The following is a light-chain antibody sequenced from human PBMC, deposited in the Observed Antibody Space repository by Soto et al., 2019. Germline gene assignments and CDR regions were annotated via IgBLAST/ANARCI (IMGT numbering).Light chain of an antibody. CDR3: QKCKIAPFT. CDR1: QDISNF. J-gene: IGKJ4*01. Sequence: DIQMTQSPSSLSAFVGDTVTITCRASQDISNFLAWYQQKPGKVPKLLIYAASTFQSGVPSRFSGSGSGTDFTLTSSSLQPEDVATYYCQKCKIAPFTFGGGTKVEMK. CDR2: AAS. V-gene: IGKV1-27*01.